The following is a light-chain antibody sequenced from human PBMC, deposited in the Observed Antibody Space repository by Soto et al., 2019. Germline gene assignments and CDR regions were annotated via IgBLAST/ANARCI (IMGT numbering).Light chain of an antibody. J-gene: IGKJ5*01. Sequence: DIQMTQSPSSLSAFVGDRVTITCRASESISRHLNWYQQKPGKAPKLLIYAASSLQNGVPSRFSGGGSGTDFTLTISKLQPADFATYYWQQSYSTPSITFGQGTRLEIK. CDR1: ESISRH. CDR2: AAS. CDR3: QQSYSTPSIT. V-gene: IGKV1-39*01.